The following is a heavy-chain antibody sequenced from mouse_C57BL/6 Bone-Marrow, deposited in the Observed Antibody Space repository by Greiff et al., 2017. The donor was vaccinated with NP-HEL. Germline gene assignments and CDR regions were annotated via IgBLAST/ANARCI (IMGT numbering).Heavy chain of an antibody. V-gene: IGHV1-81*01. CDR1: GYTFTSYG. Sequence: QVQLQQSGAELARPGASVKLSCKASGYTFTSYGISWVQPSTGQGLEWIGEIYHRSGNTYYNEKFKGKATLTADNSASTAYMELRSLTSEGSAVYFCARYMGRRGFAYWGQGTLVTVSA. CDR2: IYHRSGNT. D-gene: IGHD1-1*02. J-gene: IGHJ3*01. CDR3: ARYMGRRGFAY.